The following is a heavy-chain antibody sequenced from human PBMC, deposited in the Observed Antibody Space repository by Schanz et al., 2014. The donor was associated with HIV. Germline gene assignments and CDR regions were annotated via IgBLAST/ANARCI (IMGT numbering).Heavy chain of an antibody. CDR1: GYTFSAND. D-gene: IGHD5-12*01. V-gene: IGHV1-8*01. CDR2: MNPKSGNT. Sequence: QVQLVQSGAEVKKPGASVKVSCKASGYTFSANDINWVRQATGQGLEWMGWMNPKSGNTGFAQKFQGRVTLTRNTSISAAYMEVSGLKSEDTAVYYCARKMSISNQWLRALYSNYGMDVWGQGTTVTVSS. CDR3: ARKMSISNQWLRALYSNYGMDV. J-gene: IGHJ6*02.